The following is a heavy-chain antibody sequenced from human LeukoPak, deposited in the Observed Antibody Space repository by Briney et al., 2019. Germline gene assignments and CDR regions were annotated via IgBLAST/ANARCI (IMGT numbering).Heavy chain of an antibody. V-gene: IGHV3-23*01. CDR3: AKTSAGIRGGYFDY. J-gene: IGHJ4*02. D-gene: IGHD3-10*01. CDR1: GFTFSSYA. CDR2: INDSGGNT. Sequence: GGSLRLSCAASGFTFSSYAMSWVRQAPGKGLEWVSLINDSGGNTYYADSVKGRFTISRDNSKNTLFLQTSSLRAEDTAVYYCAKTSAGIRGGYFDYWGQGTLVTVSS.